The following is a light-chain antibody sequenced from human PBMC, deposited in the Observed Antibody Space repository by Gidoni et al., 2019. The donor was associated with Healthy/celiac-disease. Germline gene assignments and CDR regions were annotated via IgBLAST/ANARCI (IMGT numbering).Light chain of an antibody. Sequence: EIVSTQSPGTLSLSPGESATLSCRASQSVSSSYLAWYQQKPGQAPKLLIYGASSRATGIPDRFSGSGSGTDFTLTISRLEPEDFAVYYCQQYGSSTWTFGQGTKVEIK. CDR3: QQYGSSTWT. J-gene: IGKJ1*01. V-gene: IGKV3-20*01. CDR2: GAS. CDR1: QSVSSSY.